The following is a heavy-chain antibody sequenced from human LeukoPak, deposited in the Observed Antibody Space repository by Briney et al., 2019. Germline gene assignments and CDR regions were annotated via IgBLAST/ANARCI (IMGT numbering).Heavy chain of an antibody. CDR2: IYYSGST. CDR1: GGSISSYY. V-gene: IGHV4-59*01. J-gene: IGHJ4*02. D-gene: IGHD4-23*01. Sequence: PSETLSLTCTVSGGSISSYYWSWIRQPPGKGLEWIAYIYYSGSTNYNPSLKSRVTISVDTSKNQFSLKLSSVTAADTAVYYCARVLRYGGDVSWGQGTLVTVSS. CDR3: ARVLRYGGDVS.